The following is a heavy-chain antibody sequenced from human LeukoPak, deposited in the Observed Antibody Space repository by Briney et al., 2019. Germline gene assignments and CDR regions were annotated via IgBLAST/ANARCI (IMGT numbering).Heavy chain of an antibody. Sequence: GGSLRLSCAASGFTFSSYWMHWVRQAPGKGLEWVSYISSSGSTIYYADSVKGRFTISRDNAKNSLYLQMNSLRAEDTAVYYCARDEGADFWSGYSYYYYGMDVWGQGTTVTVSS. D-gene: IGHD3-3*01. CDR3: ARDEGADFWSGYSYYYYGMDV. CDR1: GFTFSSYW. V-gene: IGHV3-48*04. CDR2: ISSSGSTI. J-gene: IGHJ6*02.